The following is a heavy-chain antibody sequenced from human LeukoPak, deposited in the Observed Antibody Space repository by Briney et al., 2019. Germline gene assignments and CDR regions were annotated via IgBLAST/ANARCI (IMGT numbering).Heavy chain of an antibody. CDR3: ARHGSGSPFDY. D-gene: IGHD3-10*01. CDR2: ISYTGST. J-gene: IGHJ4*02. V-gene: IGHV4-39*01. CDR1: GGSISSSRYY. Sequence: SETLSLTCTVSGGSISSSRYYWGWIRQPPGKGLEWIGSISYTGSTYYNPSLKSRVTISVDTSKNQFSLQLSSVTAADTAVYYCARHGSGSPFDYWGQETLVTVSS.